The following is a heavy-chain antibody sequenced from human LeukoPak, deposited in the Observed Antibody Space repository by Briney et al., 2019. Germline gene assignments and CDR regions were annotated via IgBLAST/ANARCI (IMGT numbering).Heavy chain of an antibody. J-gene: IGHJ4*02. CDR2: ISSSSSYT. CDR1: GFTFSDYY. D-gene: IGHD3-22*01. Sequence: PGGSLRLSCAASGFTFSDYYMSWIRQAPGKGLEWVSYISSSSSYTNYADSVKGRFTISRDNAKNSLYLQMNSLRAEDTAVYYCARVLRYYDSSGYVDYWGQGTLVTVSS. CDR3: ARVLRYYDSSGYVDY. V-gene: IGHV3-11*05.